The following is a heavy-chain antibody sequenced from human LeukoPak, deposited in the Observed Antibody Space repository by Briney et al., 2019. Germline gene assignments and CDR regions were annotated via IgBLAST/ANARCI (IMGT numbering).Heavy chain of an antibody. D-gene: IGHD3-3*01. CDR1: GYTFTRYG. J-gene: IGHJ4*02. CDR2: FDPEDGET. CDR3: ATVPRPEVFWSGYYRPLDY. V-gene: IGHV1-24*01. Sequence: GASVKVSCKPSGYTFTRYGMHWVRQAPGKGLEWMGGFDPEDGETIYAQKFQGRVTMTEETSTDTAYMELSSLRSEDTAVYYCATVPRPEVFWSGYYRPLDYWGQGTLVTVSS.